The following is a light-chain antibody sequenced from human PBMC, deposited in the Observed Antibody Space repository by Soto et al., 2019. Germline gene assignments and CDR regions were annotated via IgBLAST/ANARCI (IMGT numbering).Light chain of an antibody. CDR2: DAS. V-gene: IGKV3-11*01. J-gene: IGKJ5*01. Sequence: EIVMTQSPATLSVSPGERATLSCRASQSVSRYLAWYQQKPGQAPRPLIYDASNRATGIPARFSGSGSGTDFTLTISRLEPEDFAVYYCQQRSNWPITFGQGTRLEI. CDR3: QQRSNWPIT. CDR1: QSVSRY.